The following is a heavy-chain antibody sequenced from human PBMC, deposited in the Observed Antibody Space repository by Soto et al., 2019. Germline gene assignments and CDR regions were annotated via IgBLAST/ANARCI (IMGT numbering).Heavy chain of an antibody. Sequence: GSLRLSCAASGFTFSIYAMSWVRQAPGKGLEWVSAISGSGGSTYYADSVKGRFTISRDNSKNTLYLQMNSLRAEDTAVYYCAKDYGIVGALDAFDIWGQGTMVTVSS. CDR2: ISGSGGST. V-gene: IGHV3-23*01. CDR1: GFTFSIYA. CDR3: AKDYGIVGALDAFDI. D-gene: IGHD1-26*01. J-gene: IGHJ3*02.